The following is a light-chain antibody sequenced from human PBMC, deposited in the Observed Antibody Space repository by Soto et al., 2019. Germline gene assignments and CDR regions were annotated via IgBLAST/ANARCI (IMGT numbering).Light chain of an antibody. J-gene: IGLJ3*02. CDR1: SNDVGSHNY. CDR2: EVS. Sequence: QSVLTQPASVSGSPGQSITISCSGTSNDVGSHNYVSWYQQHPGKAPKVLIYEVSNRPSGVSDRFSGSKSGTTASLTISELQAEDEAEYYCSSYTGSTTVVFGGGTKVTVL. CDR3: SSYTGSTTVV. V-gene: IGLV2-14*01.